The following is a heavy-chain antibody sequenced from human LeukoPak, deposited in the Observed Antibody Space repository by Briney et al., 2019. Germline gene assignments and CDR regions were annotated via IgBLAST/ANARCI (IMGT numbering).Heavy chain of an antibody. CDR3: ARVSEYSGKHDY. J-gene: IGHJ4*02. CDR1: GYTFTSYG. Sequence: ASVNVSCKASGYTFTSYGISWVRQAPGQGLEWMGWISAYNGNTNYAQKLQGRVTMTTDTSTSTAYMELRSLRSDDTAVYYCARVSEYSGKHDYWGQGALVTVSS. D-gene: IGHD1-26*01. V-gene: IGHV1-18*01. CDR2: ISAYNGNT.